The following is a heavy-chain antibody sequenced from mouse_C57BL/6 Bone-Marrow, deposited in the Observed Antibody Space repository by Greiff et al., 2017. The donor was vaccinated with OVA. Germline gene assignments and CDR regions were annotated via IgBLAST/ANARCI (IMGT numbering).Heavy chain of an antibody. CDR1: GYTFTSSW. CDR2: INPSNGGT. Sequence: QVQLQQPGTELVKPGASVKLSCKASGYTFTSSWMHWVKQRPGQGLEWIGNINPSNGGTNYNEKFKRKATLTVDNSSSTAYMQLSSLTAEDTTVYDCALTTGVEENYFDDWGQGTTLTVSS. CDR3: ALTTGVEENYFDD. V-gene: IGHV1-53*01. J-gene: IGHJ2*01. D-gene: IGHD1-1*01.